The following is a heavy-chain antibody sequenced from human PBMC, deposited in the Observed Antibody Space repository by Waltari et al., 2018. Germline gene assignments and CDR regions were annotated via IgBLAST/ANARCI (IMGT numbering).Heavy chain of an antibody. V-gene: IGHV4-34*01. CDR3: ARPRGYNWNFGFFDY. J-gene: IGHJ4*02. Sequence: QVQLQQWGAGLLKPSETLSLTCAVYGGSFSGYYWSWIRQPPGKGLEWIGEINHSVSTNYNPSLKSRVTISVDTSKNQFSLKLSSVTAADTAVYYCARPRGYNWNFGFFDYWGQGTLVTVSS. CDR2: INHSVST. CDR1: GGSFSGYY. D-gene: IGHD1-7*01.